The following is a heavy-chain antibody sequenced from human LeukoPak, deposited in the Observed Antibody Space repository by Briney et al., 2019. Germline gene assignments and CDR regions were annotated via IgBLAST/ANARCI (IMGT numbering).Heavy chain of an antibody. CDR3: ATDLPRGYSGYGPPDY. CDR1: GGTFSSYA. V-gene: IGHV1-69*06. Sequence: ASVKVSCKASGGTFSSYAISWVRQAPGQGLEWMGGIIPIFGTANYAQKFQGRVTITADKSTSTAYMELSSLRSEDTAVYYCATDLPRGYSGYGPPDYWGQGTLVTVSS. J-gene: IGHJ4*02. CDR2: IIPIFGTA. D-gene: IGHD5-12*01.